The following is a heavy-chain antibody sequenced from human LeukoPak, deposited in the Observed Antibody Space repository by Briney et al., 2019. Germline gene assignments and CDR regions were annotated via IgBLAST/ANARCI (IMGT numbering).Heavy chain of an antibody. Sequence: PGGSLRLSCSASGFNFSNYAMHWVRQAPGKGLEHVSVISSNGHRTYYADSVKGRFTVSRDNSKNTMSLHMNSLRTEDTAVYYCARDSPTAVAGNFEYWGQGTLVTVSS. J-gene: IGHJ4*02. CDR3: ARDSPTAVAGNFEY. CDR1: GFNFSNYA. D-gene: IGHD6-19*01. V-gene: IGHV3-64*04. CDR2: ISSNGHRT.